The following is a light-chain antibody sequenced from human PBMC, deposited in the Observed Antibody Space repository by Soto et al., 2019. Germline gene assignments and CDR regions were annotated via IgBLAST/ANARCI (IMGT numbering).Light chain of an antibody. CDR1: QDITTS. J-gene: IGKJ4*01. CDR2: DAS. Sequence: DIQMTQSPSFLSASVGDRVTITCQASQDITTSLNWYQQKPGKAPKLLMYDASNLETGVPSRYSGSGSGTDFTFTISSLQAEDIATYYCQQYDNLPLSFGGGTKVEMK. CDR3: QQYDNLPLS. V-gene: IGKV1-33*01.